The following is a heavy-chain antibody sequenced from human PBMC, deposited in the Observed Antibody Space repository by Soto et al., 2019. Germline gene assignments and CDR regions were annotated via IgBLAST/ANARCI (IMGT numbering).Heavy chain of an antibody. V-gene: IGHV1-18*04. D-gene: IGHD2-21*01. CDR1: GYTFSGYS. CDR2: ISGYNGNT. Sequence: ASVKVSCKASGYTFSGYSITWVRQAPGQGLEWMGRISGYNGNTNYARTLRGRLTLTTDTSTSTAYMELRSLTSDDTAVYYCARDVFCGGAPACPDMDVWGQGTKVTV. J-gene: IGHJ6*02. CDR3: ARDVFCGGAPACPDMDV.